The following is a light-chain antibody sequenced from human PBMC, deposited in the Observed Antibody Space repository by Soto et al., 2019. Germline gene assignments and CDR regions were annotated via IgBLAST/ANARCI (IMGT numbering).Light chain of an antibody. CDR2: DTS. Sequence: IVLTQSPSTLSVSTGARATLSCRASQSVGSFLAWYQQKPGQAPRLLIYDTSIRATGIPARFSGSGSGTDFTLTISSLEPEDFAVYYCQQRNSWPPTFTFGQGTRLEI. CDR1: QSVGSF. J-gene: IGKJ5*01. V-gene: IGKV3-11*01. CDR3: QQRNSWPPTFT.